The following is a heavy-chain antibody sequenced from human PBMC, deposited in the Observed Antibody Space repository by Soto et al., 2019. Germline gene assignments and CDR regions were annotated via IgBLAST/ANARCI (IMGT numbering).Heavy chain of an antibody. D-gene: IGHD3-10*01. V-gene: IGHV4-31*03. Sequence: KPSETLSLTCTVSGGSISSGGHYWSWIRQHPGKGLEWIGYIYYSGSTYYNPSLKSRVTISVDTSKNQFSLKLSSVTAADTAVYYCASNLLESLNYYGSGRGYYYYGMDVWGQGTTVTVSS. CDR1: GGSISSGGHY. CDR2: IYYSGST. J-gene: IGHJ6*02. CDR3: ASNLLESLNYYGSGRGYYYYGMDV.